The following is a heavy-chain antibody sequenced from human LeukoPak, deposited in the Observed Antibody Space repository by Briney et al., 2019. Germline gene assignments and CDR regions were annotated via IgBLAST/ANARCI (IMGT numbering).Heavy chain of an antibody. V-gene: IGHV3-7*01. CDR2: IKQDGSEK. CDR3: ATGYSSGWYFYFQH. D-gene: IGHD6-19*01. CDR1: GFTVSSNY. Sequence: GGSLRLSCGTSGFTVSSNYMSWVRQAPGKGLEWVANIKQDGSEKNYVDSVKGRFTISRDNAKNSLSLRMNSLSAEDTAVYYCATGYSSGWYFYFQHWGQGSLVSVSS. J-gene: IGHJ1*01.